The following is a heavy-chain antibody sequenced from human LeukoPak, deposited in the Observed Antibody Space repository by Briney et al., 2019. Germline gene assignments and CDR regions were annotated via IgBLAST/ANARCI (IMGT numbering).Heavy chain of an antibody. CDR2: IYYSGST. CDR1: GGSISSSSYY. J-gene: IGHJ4*02. CDR3: ARAFGEWYPDY. D-gene: IGHD3-3*01. V-gene: IGHV4-39*01. Sequence: SETLSLTCTVSGGSISSSSYYWGWIRQPPGKGLEWIGSIYYSGSTYYNPSLKSRVTISVDTSKNQFSLKLSSVTAADTAVYYCARAFGEWYPDYWGQGTLVTVSS.